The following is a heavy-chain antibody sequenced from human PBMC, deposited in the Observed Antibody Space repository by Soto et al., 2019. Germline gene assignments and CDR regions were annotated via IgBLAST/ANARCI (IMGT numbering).Heavy chain of an antibody. Sequence: ASVKVSCKGSGYTFARFGISWVRQAPGQGLEWMGWISGYNGDTNYAQKVQGRVTMTIDTSTNTAYLELRTLTSDDTAVYYCAKNGQPPYYYYGMNVWGQGTTVTVSS. J-gene: IGHJ6*02. CDR2: ISGYNGDT. CDR1: GYTFARFG. V-gene: IGHV1-18*01. CDR3: AKNGQPPYYYYGMNV. D-gene: IGHD2-8*01.